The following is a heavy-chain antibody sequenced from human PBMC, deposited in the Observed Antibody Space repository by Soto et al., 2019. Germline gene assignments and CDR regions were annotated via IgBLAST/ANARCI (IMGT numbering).Heavy chain of an antibody. CDR2: ISGGGTST. Sequence: EVQLLESGGGLVQPGGSLRLSCAASGFTFSNYAMSWVRKAPGKRLEWVSAISGGGTSTYYSDSVKGRFSISRDNSTNTLYLQMITLRAEDTVVYYCAKALSQFFPFDYCGQGTLVTVSS. D-gene: IGHD3-3*01. CDR3: AKALSQFFPFDY. V-gene: IGHV3-23*01. CDR1: GFTFSNYA. J-gene: IGHJ4*02.